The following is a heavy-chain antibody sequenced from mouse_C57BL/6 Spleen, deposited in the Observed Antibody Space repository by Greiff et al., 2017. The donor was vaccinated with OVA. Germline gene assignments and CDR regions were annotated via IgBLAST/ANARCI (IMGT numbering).Heavy chain of an antibody. J-gene: IGHJ3*01. D-gene: IGHD3-2*02. Sequence: QVQLQQPGAELVKPGASVKMSCKASGYTFTSYWITWVKQRPGQGLEWIGDIYPGSGSTNYNEKFKSKATLTVDTSSSTAYRQLSSLTSEDSAVKYCARGEGQLRLRFAYWGKGTLVTVSA. CDR1: GYTFTSYW. CDR3: ARGEGQLRLRFAY. CDR2: IYPGSGST. V-gene: IGHV1-55*01.